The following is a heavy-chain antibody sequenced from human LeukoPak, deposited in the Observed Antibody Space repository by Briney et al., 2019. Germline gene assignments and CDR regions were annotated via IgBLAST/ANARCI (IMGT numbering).Heavy chain of an antibody. D-gene: IGHD2-2*01. Sequence: SVKVSCRASGGTFSSYTISWVRQAPGQGHEWMGRIIPILGIANYAQKFQGRVTITADKSTSTAYMELSSLRSEDTAVYYCAREYCSSTSCYRDNWFDPWGQGTLVTVSS. J-gene: IGHJ5*02. CDR2: IIPILGIA. CDR1: GGTFSSYT. CDR3: AREYCSSTSCYRDNWFDP. V-gene: IGHV1-69*04.